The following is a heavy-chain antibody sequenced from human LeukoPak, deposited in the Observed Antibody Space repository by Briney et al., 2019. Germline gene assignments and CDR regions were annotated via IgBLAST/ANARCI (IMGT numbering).Heavy chain of an antibody. V-gene: IGHV1-18*04. D-gene: IGHD6-13*01. CDR3: ARDAYSSSWYGRYGAFDI. J-gene: IGHJ3*02. CDR2: ISAYNGNT. Sequence: GASVKVSCKASGYIFTSYGMSWVRQAPGQGLEWMGWISAYNGNTNYAQKLQGRVTMTTDTSTSTAYMELRSLRSDDTAVYYCARDAYSSSWYGRYGAFDIWGQGTMVTVSS. CDR1: GYIFTSYG.